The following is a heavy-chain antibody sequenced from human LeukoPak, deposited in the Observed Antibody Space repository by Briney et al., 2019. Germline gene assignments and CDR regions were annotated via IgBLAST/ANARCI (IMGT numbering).Heavy chain of an antibody. Sequence: ASVKVSCKASGYTFTGYYMHWVRQAPGQGLEWMGWINPNSGGTNYAQKFQGRVTMTRDTSISTAYMELSSLRSEDTALYYCAREPRKDGHNGMDVWGQGTTVTVSS. V-gene: IGHV1-2*02. D-gene: IGHD5-24*01. CDR1: GYTFTGYY. CDR2: INPNSGGT. J-gene: IGHJ6*02. CDR3: AREPRKDGHNGMDV.